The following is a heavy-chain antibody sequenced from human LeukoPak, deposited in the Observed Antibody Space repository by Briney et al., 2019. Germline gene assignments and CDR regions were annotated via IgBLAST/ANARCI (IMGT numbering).Heavy chain of an antibody. Sequence: PGGSLRLSCAASGFTFSTYNMNWVRQAPGKGLEWVSSISTNSNYIHYADSVKGRFTISRDNAKSSLYLQMNSQRVEDTDVYYCARDVGASAPDAFDIWGQGTMVTVSS. CDR3: ARDVGASAPDAFDI. D-gene: IGHD1-26*01. J-gene: IGHJ3*02. CDR2: ISTNSNYI. V-gene: IGHV3-21*01. CDR1: GFTFSTYN.